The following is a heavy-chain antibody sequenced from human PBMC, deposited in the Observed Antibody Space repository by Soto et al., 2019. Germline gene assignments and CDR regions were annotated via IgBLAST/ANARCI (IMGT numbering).Heavy chain of an antibody. J-gene: IGHJ5*02. Sequence: QVQLQESGPGLVKPSETLSLSCTVSNGSLSNSYWNWIRQPAGKGLEWIGRIYTSGSTNYNPSLRRRVTMSVDTSKNQFALKLNSGTAADTAVYYGARSSHKESWCNPWGQGTLVTVSS. CDR1: NGSLSNSY. CDR2: IYTSGST. CDR3: ARSSHKESWCNP. D-gene: IGHD6-13*01. V-gene: IGHV4-4*07.